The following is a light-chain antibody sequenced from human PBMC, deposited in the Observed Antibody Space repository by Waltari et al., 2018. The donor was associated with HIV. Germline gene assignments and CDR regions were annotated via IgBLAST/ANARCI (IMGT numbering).Light chain of an antibody. CDR3: AAWEDSLSGPV. CDR2: RSN. J-gene: IGLJ3*02. CDR1: SSNIGNNY. V-gene: IGLV1-47*01. Sequence: QSVLTQPPSASGTPGQRVTISCSGSSSNIGNNYVYCYQQLPGTAPKVLIYRSNQRPSGVPDRFSGSKSGTSASLAISGLRYEDEADYYCAAWEDSLSGPVFGGGTKLIVL.